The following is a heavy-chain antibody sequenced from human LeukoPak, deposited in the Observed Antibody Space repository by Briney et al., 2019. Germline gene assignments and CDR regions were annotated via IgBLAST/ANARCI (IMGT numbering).Heavy chain of an antibody. Sequence: GGSLRLSCAASGFSFISYGMHWVRQAPGKGLEWVGVISDDGRNKNYADSVKGRFTISRDNSKDTLYLQMNSLRDEDTAVYYCAKCPSDYGDYVTYFDYWGQGTLVTVSS. D-gene: IGHD4-17*01. CDR3: AKCPSDYGDYVTYFDY. V-gene: IGHV3-30*18. CDR2: ISDDGRNK. CDR1: GFSFISYG. J-gene: IGHJ4*02.